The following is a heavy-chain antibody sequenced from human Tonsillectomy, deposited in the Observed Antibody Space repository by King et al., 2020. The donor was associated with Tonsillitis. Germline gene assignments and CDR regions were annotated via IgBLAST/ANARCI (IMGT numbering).Heavy chain of an antibody. D-gene: IGHD2-2*01. Sequence: QLQESGPGLVKPSETLSLTCTVSGGSISSYYWSWIRQPAGKGLEWIGRIYTSGSTNYNPSLKSRVTMSVDTSKNQFSLKLSSVTAADTAVYYCASLYCSSTSCYRSGMDVWGQGTTVTVSS. J-gene: IGHJ6*02. V-gene: IGHV4-4*07. CDR1: GGSISSYY. CDR2: IYTSGST. CDR3: ASLYCSSTSCYRSGMDV.